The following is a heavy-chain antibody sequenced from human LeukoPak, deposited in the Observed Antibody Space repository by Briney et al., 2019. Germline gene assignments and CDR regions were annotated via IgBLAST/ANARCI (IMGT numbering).Heavy chain of an antibody. CDR2: IYYSGST. D-gene: IGHD1-7*01. CDR3: ARLITGTTTAFDI. Sequence: SETLSLTCTVSGGSISSSSYYWGWIRQPPGKGLEWIGSIYYSGSTYYNPSLKSRVTISVDTSKNQFSLKLNSVTAADTAVYYCARLITGTTTAFDIWGQGTVVTVSS. CDR1: GGSISSSSYY. J-gene: IGHJ3*02. V-gene: IGHV4-39*07.